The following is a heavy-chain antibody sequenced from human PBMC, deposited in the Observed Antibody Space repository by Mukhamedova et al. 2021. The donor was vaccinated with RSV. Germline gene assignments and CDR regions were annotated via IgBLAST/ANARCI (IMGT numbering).Heavy chain of an antibody. V-gene: IGHV3-21*01. D-gene: IGHD6-13*01. CDR3: ARAIAAAGHYYYYYGMDV. CDR2: YM. J-gene: IGHJ6*02. Sequence: YMGYADSVKGRFTISRDNAKNSLYLQMNSLRAEDTAVYYCARAIAAAGHYYYYYGMDVWGQGTTVTVCS.